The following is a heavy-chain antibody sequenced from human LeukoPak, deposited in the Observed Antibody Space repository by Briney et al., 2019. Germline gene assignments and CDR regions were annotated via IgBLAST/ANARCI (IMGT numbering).Heavy chain of an antibody. J-gene: IGHJ4*02. V-gene: IGHV4-34*01. CDR2: INHSGST. Sequence: SETLSLTCAVYGGSFSGYYWSWIRQPPGKGLEWIGEINHSGSTNYNPSLKSRVTISVDTSKNQFSLKLSSVTAADTAVYYCARTYGDFQYFDYWGQGTLVTVSS. CDR1: GGSFSGYY. D-gene: IGHD4-17*01. CDR3: ARTYGDFQYFDY.